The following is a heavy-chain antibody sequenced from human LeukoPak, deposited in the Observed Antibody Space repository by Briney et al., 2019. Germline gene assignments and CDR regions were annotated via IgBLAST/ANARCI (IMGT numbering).Heavy chain of an antibody. CDR3: ARSRVYDILTGYLYNWFDP. J-gene: IGHJ5*02. Sequence: SETLSLTCTVSGGSISSVAYSWSWIRQHPGKGLEWIGYIYYSGSTYYNPSLKSRVTISVDTSKNQFSLKLSSVTAADTAVYYCARSRVYDILTGYLYNWFDPWGQGTLVTVSS. CDR1: GGSISSVAYS. D-gene: IGHD3-9*01. V-gene: IGHV4-31*03. CDR2: IYYSGST.